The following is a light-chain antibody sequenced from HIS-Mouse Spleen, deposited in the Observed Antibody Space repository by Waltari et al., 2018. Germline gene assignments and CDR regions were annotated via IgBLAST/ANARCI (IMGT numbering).Light chain of an antibody. CDR1: SSDVGSSNL. Sequence: QSALTQPASVSVSPGQSTTISCTGTSSDVGSSNLVSWYQQHPGKPPTLMIYEGSKRASGVAKLFSGSKSGNTAFLTISGLQAEDDADYYCCSDAGSSTWVFGGGTKLTVL. J-gene: IGLJ3*02. CDR3: CSDAGSSTWV. V-gene: IGLV2-23*01. CDR2: EGS.